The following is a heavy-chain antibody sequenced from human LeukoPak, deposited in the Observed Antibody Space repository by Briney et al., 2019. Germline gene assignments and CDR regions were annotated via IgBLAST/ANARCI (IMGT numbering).Heavy chain of an antibody. D-gene: IGHD3-22*01. J-gene: IGHJ4*02. V-gene: IGHV1-69*05. CDR3: ANTRDDSSGYYRVYFDY. Sequence: SVKVSCKASGGTFSSYAISWVRQAPGQGLEWMGGIIPIFGTANYAQKFQGRVTIATDESTSTAYMELSSLRSEDTAVYYCANTRDDSSGYYRVYFDYWGQGTLVTVSS. CDR2: IIPIFGTA. CDR1: GGTFSSYA.